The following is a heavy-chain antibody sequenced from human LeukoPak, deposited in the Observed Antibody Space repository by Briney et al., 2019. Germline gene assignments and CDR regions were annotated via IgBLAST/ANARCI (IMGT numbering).Heavy chain of an antibody. J-gene: IGHJ5*02. CDR2: ISGSGGST. V-gene: IGHV3-23*01. Sequence: PGGSLRLPCAASGFTFSSYAMSWVPQAPGKGLEWVSAISGSGGSTYYADSVKGRFTISRDNSKNTLYLQMNSLRAEDTAVYYCAKDKLGYCSGGSCYAEWFDPWGQGTLVTVSS. CDR1: GFTFSSYA. D-gene: IGHD2-15*01. CDR3: AKDKLGYCSGGSCYAEWFDP.